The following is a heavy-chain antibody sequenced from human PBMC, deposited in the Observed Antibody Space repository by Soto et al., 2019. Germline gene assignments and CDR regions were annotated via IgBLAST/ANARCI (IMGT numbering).Heavy chain of an antibody. CDR1: GFSLSTSGVG. Sequence: SGPTLVNPTQTLTLTCTFSGFSLSTSGVGVGWIRQPPGKALEWLALIYWDDDKRYSPSLKSRLTITKDTSKNQVVLTMTNMDPVDTATYYCAHIPHPRLRFLEWLLHERKMYYFDYWGQGTLVTVSS. CDR2: IYWDDDK. D-gene: IGHD3-3*01. J-gene: IGHJ4*02. V-gene: IGHV2-5*02. CDR3: AHIPHPRLRFLEWLLHERKMYYFDY.